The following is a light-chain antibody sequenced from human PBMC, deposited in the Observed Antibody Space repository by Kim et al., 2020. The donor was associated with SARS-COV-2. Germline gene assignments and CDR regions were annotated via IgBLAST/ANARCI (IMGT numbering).Light chain of an antibody. CDR3: QARDSSTV. V-gene: IGLV3-1*01. CDR2: QDS. CDR1: KLGDKY. Sequence: ELTQPPSVSVSPGQTASITCSGDKLGDKYACWYQQKPGQSPVLVIYQDSKRPSGIPERISGSNSGNTATLTISGTQAMDEADYYCQARDSSTVFGGGT. J-gene: IGLJ2*01.